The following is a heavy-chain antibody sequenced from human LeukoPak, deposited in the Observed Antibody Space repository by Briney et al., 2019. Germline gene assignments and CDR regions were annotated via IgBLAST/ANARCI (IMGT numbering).Heavy chain of an antibody. D-gene: IGHD1-26*01. CDR1: GFTFSNYA. CDR2: ITGSGGST. J-gene: IGHJ4*02. Sequence: PGGSLRLSCAASGFTFSNYAMSWVRQAPGKGLEWVSSITGSGGSTYYADSVKGRFTISRDNSKNTLYLQMNSLRAEDTAVYYCARRLEYSGPKGVFDYWGQGTLVTVSS. V-gene: IGHV3-23*01. CDR3: ARRLEYSGPKGVFDY.